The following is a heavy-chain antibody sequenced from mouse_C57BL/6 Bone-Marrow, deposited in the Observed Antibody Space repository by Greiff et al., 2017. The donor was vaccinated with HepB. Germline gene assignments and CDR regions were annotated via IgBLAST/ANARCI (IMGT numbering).Heavy chain of an antibody. J-gene: IGHJ1*03. Sequence: QVQLQQSGAELVKPGASVKISCKASGYAFSSYWMNWVKQRPGKGLEWIGQIYPGDGDTNYNGKFKGKATLTADKSSSTAYMQLSSLTSEDSAVYFCASPITTVVAPNWYFDVWGTGTTVTVSS. CDR1: GYAFSSYW. D-gene: IGHD1-1*01. V-gene: IGHV1-80*01. CDR3: ASPITTVVAPNWYFDV. CDR2: IYPGDGDT.